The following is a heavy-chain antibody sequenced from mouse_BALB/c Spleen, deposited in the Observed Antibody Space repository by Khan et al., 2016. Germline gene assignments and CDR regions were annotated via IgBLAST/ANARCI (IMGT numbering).Heavy chain of an antibody. CDR2: ISYSGST. CDR3: ARTVLRLYYFDY. Sequence: EVKLLESGPGLVKPSQSLSLTCTVTGYSITSDYAWNWIRQFPGNKLEWMGYISYSGSTSYNPSLKSRISITRDTSKNQFFLQLNSVTTEDTATYYCARTVLRLYYFDYWGQGTTLTVSS. J-gene: IGHJ2*01. D-gene: IGHD1-2*01. V-gene: IGHV3-2*02. CDR1: GYSITSDYA.